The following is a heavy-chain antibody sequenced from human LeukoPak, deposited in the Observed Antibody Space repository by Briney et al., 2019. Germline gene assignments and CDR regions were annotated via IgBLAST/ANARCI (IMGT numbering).Heavy chain of an antibody. V-gene: IGHV1-18*01. Sequence: ASVKVSCKASGYTFTSYGISWVRQAPGQGLEWMGWTSAYNGNTNYAQKLQGRVTMTTDTSTSTAYMELRSLRSGDTAVYYCAREGDSSGYYLLRDAFDIWGQGTMVTVSS. CDR3: AREGDSSGYYLLRDAFDI. CDR2: TSAYNGNT. CDR1: GYTFTSYG. D-gene: IGHD3-22*01. J-gene: IGHJ3*02.